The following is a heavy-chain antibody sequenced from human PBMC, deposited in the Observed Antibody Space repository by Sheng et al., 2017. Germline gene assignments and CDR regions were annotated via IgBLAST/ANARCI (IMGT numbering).Heavy chain of an antibody. V-gene: IGHV4-34*01. CDR3: AGRITIFGGQPNGVDY. J-gene: IGHJ4*02. D-gene: IGHD3-3*01. CDR1: GGSFSGYY. Sequence: QVQLQQWGAGLLKPSETLSLTCAVYGGSFSGYYWSWIRQPPGKGLEWIGEINHSGSTNYNPSLKSRVTISVDTSKNQFSLKLSSVTAADTAVYYCAGRITIFGGQPNGVDYWGQGTLVTVSS. CDR2: INHSGST.